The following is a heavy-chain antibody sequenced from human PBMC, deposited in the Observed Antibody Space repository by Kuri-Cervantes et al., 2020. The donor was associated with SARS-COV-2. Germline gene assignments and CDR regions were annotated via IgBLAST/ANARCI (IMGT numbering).Heavy chain of an antibody. CDR3: ARGSGDRESYYYYKDV. V-gene: IGHV3-23*01. CDR1: GFTFSSYA. Sequence: GGSLRLSCAASGFTFSSYAMSWVRQAPGKGLEWVSAISGSGGSTYYADSVKGRFTISRDNSKNTLYLQMNSLRAEDTAVYYCARGSGDRESYYYYKDVWGKGTTVTVSS. D-gene: IGHD3-10*01. J-gene: IGHJ6*03. CDR2: ISGSGGST.